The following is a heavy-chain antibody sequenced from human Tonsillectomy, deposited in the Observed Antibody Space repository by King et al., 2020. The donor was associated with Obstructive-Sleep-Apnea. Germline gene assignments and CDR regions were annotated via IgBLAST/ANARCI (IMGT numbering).Heavy chain of an antibody. CDR3: ARDMLLWEKRPALAAAGTLTGADY. CDR2: ISWNSGTI. Sequence: VQLVESGGGLVQPGRSLRLSCAASGFTFDDYAMHWVRHAPGKGLEWVSGISWNSGTIGYADSVKGRFTISRDNAKNSLYLQMNSLRAEDTALYYCARDMLLWEKRPALAAAGTLTGADYWGQGTLVTVSS. CDR1: GFTFDDYA. D-gene: IGHD6-13*01. J-gene: IGHJ4*02. V-gene: IGHV3-9*01.